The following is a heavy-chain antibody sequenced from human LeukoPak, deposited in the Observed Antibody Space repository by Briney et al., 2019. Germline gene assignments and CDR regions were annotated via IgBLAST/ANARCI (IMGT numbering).Heavy chain of an antibody. CDR3: ARGPLRGGFDF. V-gene: IGHV4-59*01. J-gene: IGHJ4*02. CDR2: ISYSGST. Sequence: SETLSLTCTVSGDSISSYHRSWIRQPPGKGLEWIGYISYSGSTNYNPSLKSRVTISVDTSKNQFSLKLRSVTAADTALYYCARGPLRGGFDFWGQGNLVTVSS. CDR1: GDSISSYH. D-gene: IGHD3-16*01.